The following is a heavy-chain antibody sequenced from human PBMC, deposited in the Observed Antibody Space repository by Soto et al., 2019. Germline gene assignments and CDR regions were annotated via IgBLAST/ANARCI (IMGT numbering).Heavy chain of an antibody. CDR3: ARVGEAARTEYYFDY. Sequence: SVKVSCKASGGTFSSYAISWVRQAPGQGLEWMGGIIPIFGTANYAQKFQGRVTITADESTSTAYMELSSLRSEDTAVYHCARVGEAARTEYYFDYWGQGTLVTVSS. CDR2: IIPIFGTA. J-gene: IGHJ4*02. D-gene: IGHD6-6*01. CDR1: GGTFSSYA. V-gene: IGHV1-69*13.